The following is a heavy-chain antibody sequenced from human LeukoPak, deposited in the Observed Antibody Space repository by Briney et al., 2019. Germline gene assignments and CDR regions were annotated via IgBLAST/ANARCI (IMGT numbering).Heavy chain of an antibody. CDR2: INHSGST. Sequence: SETLSLTCAVYGGSFSGYYWSWIRQPPGKGLEWIGEINHSGSTNYNPSLKSRVTISVDTSKNQFSLKLSSVTAADTAVYYCASPPTAGMDVWGQGTTVTVSS. J-gene: IGHJ6*02. CDR1: GGSFSGYY. CDR3: ASPPTAGMDV. D-gene: IGHD4-17*01. V-gene: IGHV4-34*01.